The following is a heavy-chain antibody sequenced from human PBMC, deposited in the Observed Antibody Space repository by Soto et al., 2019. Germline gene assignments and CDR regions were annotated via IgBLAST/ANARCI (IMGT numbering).Heavy chain of an antibody. J-gene: IGHJ6*02. CDR1: GFSLSTGGVG. CDR2: IYWDDDK. CDR3: AHSRCGGDCLQSYSSHYYYGVDV. V-gene: IGHV2-5*02. D-gene: IGHD2-21*02. Sequence: QITLKESGPTLVKPTQTLTLTCTFSGFSLSTGGVGVGWIRQPPGKALEWLALIYWDDDKRYSPSLKSRLTITKDTSKNQVVLTMTNMAPVDTATYYCAHSRCGGDCLQSYSSHYYYGVDVWGQGTTVTVSS.